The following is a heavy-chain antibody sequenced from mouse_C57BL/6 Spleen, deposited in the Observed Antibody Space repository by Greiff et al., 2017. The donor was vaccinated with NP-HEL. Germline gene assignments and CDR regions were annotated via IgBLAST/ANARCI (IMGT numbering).Heavy chain of an antibody. V-gene: IGHV1-4*01. D-gene: IGHD2-4*01. CDR3: ARLGDYAYFDY. Sequence: AQLQQSGAELARPGASVKMSCKASGYTFTSYTMHWVKQRPGQGLEWIGYINPSSGYTKYNQKFKDKATLTADKSSSTAYMQLSSLTSEDSAVYYCARLGDYAYFDYWGQGTTLTVSS. CDR2: INPSSGYT. J-gene: IGHJ2*01. CDR1: GYTFTSYT.